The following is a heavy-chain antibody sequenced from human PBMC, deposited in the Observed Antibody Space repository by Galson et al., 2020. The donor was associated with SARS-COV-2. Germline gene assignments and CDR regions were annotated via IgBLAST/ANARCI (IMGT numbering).Heavy chain of an antibody. D-gene: IGHD6-13*01. J-gene: IGHJ4*02. CDR1: GGSISSYY. CDR2: IYYSGRT. Sequence: ASETLSLTCTVSGGSISSYYWSWIRQPPGKGLEWIGYIYYSGRTHYNPSLKSRVTISVDTSKNQLSLKLSSVTAADTAVYYCARLRAAAGTHSLEVDYWGQGTLVTVSS. V-gene: IGHV4-59*08. CDR3: ARLRAAAGTHSLEVDY.